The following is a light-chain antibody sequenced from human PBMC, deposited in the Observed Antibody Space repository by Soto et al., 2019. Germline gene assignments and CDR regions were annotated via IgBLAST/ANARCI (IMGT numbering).Light chain of an antibody. CDR3: QSYDRSLSVV. CDR1: SSNIGAGYD. CDR2: GNS. Sequence: QSVLTQPPSVSGAPGQRVTISCTGSSSNIGAGYDVHWYQQLPGTAPQLLIYGNSKRPSGVPDRFSGSKSGTSASLAITGXXXXXXXXXYFQSYDRSLSVVFGGGTK. J-gene: IGLJ2*01. V-gene: IGLV1-40*01.